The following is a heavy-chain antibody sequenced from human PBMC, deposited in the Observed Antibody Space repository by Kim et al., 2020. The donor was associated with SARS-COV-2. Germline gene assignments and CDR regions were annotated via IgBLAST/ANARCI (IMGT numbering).Heavy chain of an antibody. V-gene: IGHV3-48*04. CDR1: GFTFSSYS. CDR3: ARDRAYSGSYFPFDY. CDR2: ISSSSSTI. Sequence: GGSLRLSCAASGFTFSSYSMNWVRQAPGKGLEWVSYISSSSSTIYYADSVKGRFTISRDNAKNSLYLQMNSLRAEDTAVYYCARDRAYSGSYFPFDYWGQGTLVTVSS. D-gene: IGHD1-26*01. J-gene: IGHJ4*02.